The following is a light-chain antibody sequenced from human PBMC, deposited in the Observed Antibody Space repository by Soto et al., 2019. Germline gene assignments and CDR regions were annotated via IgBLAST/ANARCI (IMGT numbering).Light chain of an antibody. CDR1: QSLVHSDGNTY. CDR2: EVS. J-gene: IGKJ1*01. CDR3: MQHTHWPPWT. V-gene: IGKV2-30*02. Sequence: EVVMTQSPLTLPVTLGQPASISCRSSQSLVHSDGNTYLSWLQQRPGQSPRRLIHEVSKRDSGVPERFSGSGSGTDFTLKISRVEAEDVGVYYCMQHTHWPPWTFGQGTKVEI.